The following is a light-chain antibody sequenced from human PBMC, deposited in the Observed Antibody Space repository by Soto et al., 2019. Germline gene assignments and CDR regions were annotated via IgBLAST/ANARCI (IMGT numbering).Light chain of an antibody. CDR1: QSVSGN. J-gene: IGKJ4*01. CDR2: GAS. V-gene: IGKV3-15*01. CDR3: PQYHNWPPGLT. Sequence: EVVMTQSPATLSVSPGERVTLSCTASQSVSGNLAWYQQKPGQAPRLLIHGASTRATDIPARFSGSGSGTEFTLTITSLQSEDFAVYYCPQYHNWPPGLTFGGGTRVEIK.